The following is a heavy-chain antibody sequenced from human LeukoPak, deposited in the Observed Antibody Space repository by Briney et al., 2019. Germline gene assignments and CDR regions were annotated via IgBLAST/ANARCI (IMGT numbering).Heavy chain of an antibody. Sequence: GGSLRLSCAVSGFSFSSYGINWVRQAPGKGLEWVSFISSGSNYIYYADSVKGRFTISRDNAMNSLYVQMNSLRAEDTAVYYCARAGDNTTMVTQWGQGTLVTVSS. J-gene: IGHJ4*02. V-gene: IGHV3-21*01. CDR1: GFSFSSYG. CDR3: ARAGDNTTMVTQ. CDR2: ISSGSNYI. D-gene: IGHD5-18*01.